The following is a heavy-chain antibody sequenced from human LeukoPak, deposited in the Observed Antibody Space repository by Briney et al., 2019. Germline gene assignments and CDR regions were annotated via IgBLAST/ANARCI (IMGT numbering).Heavy chain of an antibody. CDR2: IHYSGST. CDR3: ARVGNIVVGDYYYMDV. V-gene: IGHV4-59*01. Sequence: SETLSLTCTVSGGSISSYYWSWIRQPPGKGLEWIGYIHYSGSTNYNPSLKSRVTISVDTSKNQFSLKLSSVTAADTAVYYCARVGNIVVGDYYYMDVWGKGTTVTVSS. CDR1: GGSISSYY. D-gene: IGHD2-2*01. J-gene: IGHJ6*03.